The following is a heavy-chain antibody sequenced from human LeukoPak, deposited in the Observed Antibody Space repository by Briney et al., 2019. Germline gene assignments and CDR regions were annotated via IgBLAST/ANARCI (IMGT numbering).Heavy chain of an antibody. J-gene: IGHJ1*01. V-gene: IGHV3-23*01. Sequence: GGSLRLSCAASGFTFSSYAMSWVRQAPGKGLEWVSAISGSGGSTYYADSVKGRFTISRDNSKNTLYLQMNSLRAEDTAVYYCANRPQIVVVVAASKGNQYFQHWGQGTLVTVSS. CDR2: ISGSGGST. CDR1: GFTFSSYA. D-gene: IGHD2-15*01. CDR3: ANRPQIVVVVAASKGNQYFQH.